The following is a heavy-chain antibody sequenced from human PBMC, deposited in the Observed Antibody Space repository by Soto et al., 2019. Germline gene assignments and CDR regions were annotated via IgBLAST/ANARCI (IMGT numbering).Heavy chain of an antibody. D-gene: IGHD3-10*01. CDR3: SRDQDYYVSGSWGWFDP. J-gene: IGHJ5*02. V-gene: IGHV1-69*01. Sequence: QVQLVQSGAEVKKPGSSVKVSCKASGGTFSSYAISWVRQAPGQGLEWMGGIIPIFGTANYAQKFQGRVTIPADESTTTAYMELSSLRSEDTAVYYWSRDQDYYVSGSWGWFDPWGQGTLVTVSS. CDR1: GGTFSSYA. CDR2: IIPIFGTA.